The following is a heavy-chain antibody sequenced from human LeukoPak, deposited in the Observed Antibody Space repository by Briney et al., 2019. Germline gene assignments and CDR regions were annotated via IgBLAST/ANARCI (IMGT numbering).Heavy chain of an antibody. J-gene: IGHJ6*03. D-gene: IGHD4-23*01. CDR1: GFAFGDYA. V-gene: IGHV3-49*04. CDR2: IRSEPFGGTT. CDR3: TRGQLGGNPSHYYYYYMDV. Sequence: RSGGSLRLSCTSSGFAFGDYALSWVRQAPGKGLEWVGFIRSEPFGGTTEYAASVKGRFTISRTDSISIAYLHMNSLKTEDTAVYYCTRGQLGGNPSHYYYYYMDVWGKGTTVTVSS.